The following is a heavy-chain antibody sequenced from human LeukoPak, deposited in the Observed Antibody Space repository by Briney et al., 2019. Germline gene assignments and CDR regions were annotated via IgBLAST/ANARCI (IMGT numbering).Heavy chain of an antibody. J-gene: IGHJ4*02. V-gene: IGHV4-59*01. CDR3: ARGARSFDY. CDR1: GGSISSYY. Sequence: SETLSLTYTVSGGSISSYYWSWIRQPPGKGLEWIGYIYYSGSTNYNPSLKSRVTISVDTSKNQFSLKLSSVTAADTAVYYCARGARSFDYWGQGTLVTVSS. D-gene: IGHD6-6*01. CDR2: IYYSGST.